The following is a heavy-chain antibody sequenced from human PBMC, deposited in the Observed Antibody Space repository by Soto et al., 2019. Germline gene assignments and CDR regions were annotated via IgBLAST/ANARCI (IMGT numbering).Heavy chain of an antibody. D-gene: IGHD5-12*01. CDR1: GGSISSYY. CDR3: AREGLRLSGGAFDI. J-gene: IGHJ3*02. Sequence: KPSETLSLTCTVSGGSISSYYWSWIRQPAGKGLEWIGRIYTSGSTNYNPSLKSRVTMSVDTSKNQFSLKLSSVTAADTAVYYCAREGLRLSGGAFDIWGQGTMVTVSS. V-gene: IGHV4-4*07. CDR2: IYTSGST.